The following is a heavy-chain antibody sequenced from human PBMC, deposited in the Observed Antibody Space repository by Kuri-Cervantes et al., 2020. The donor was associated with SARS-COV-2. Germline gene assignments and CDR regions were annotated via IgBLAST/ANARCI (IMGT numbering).Heavy chain of an antibody. CDR2: IYYSGST. D-gene: IGHD6-19*01. Sequence: SGPTLVKPTQTLTVTCTFSGLSLRTSVMCMRWIRQPPGKGLEWIGYIYYSGSTNYNPSLMSRLTISVDPSKNQFSLKLSSVTAADTALYFCARSGWYSRGVTHFYMDAWGKGTMVTVSS. V-gene: IGHV4-61*08. CDR3: ARSGWYSRGVTHFYMDA. J-gene: IGHJ6*03. CDR1: GLSLRTSVMC.